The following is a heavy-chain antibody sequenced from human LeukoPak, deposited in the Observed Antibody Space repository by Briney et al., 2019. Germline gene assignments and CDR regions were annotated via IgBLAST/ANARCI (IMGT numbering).Heavy chain of an antibody. J-gene: IGHJ3*02. Sequence: GSLRLSCAASGVSLSNYAMHWVRQAPGKGLEWLAAISHDGSEKYYPDSVKGRFTISRDNSKNTLHLQMNSLRGEDTAVYYCATEDPPRGYSNAFDIWGQGTMVTVSS. V-gene: IGHV3-30*04. CDR1: GVSLSNYA. CDR2: ISHDGSEK. D-gene: IGHD3-22*01. CDR3: ATEDPPRGYSNAFDI.